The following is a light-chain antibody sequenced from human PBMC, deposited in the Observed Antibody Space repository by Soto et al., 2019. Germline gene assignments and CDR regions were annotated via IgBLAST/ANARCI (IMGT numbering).Light chain of an antibody. CDR2: GVS. V-gene: IGKV3-20*01. CDR3: QQYGSSPPIT. CDR1: QSVRSSY. Sequence: EIVLTQSPGTLSLSPGERATLSCRASQSVRSSYLAWYQQKPGQAPRLLIYGVSSRATGISDRFSGSGSGTDFTLTISRLEPEDFGIYYCQQYGSSPPITFGQGTRLEIK. J-gene: IGKJ5*01.